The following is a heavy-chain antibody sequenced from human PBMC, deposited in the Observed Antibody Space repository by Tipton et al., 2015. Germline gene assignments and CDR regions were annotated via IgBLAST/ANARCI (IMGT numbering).Heavy chain of an antibody. Sequence: TLSLTCDVSGYSISSDYFWGWIRQPPGKGLEWIGTISHSGSTYYTPSLKSRVTISADTSKNQFSLRLSSVTAADTAVYYCACHDYDLLTRDYQTVDYWGQGTRVTVSS. CDR1: GYSISSDYF. J-gene: IGHJ4*02. D-gene: IGHD3-9*01. CDR3: ACHDYDLLTRDYQTVDY. CDR2: ISHSGST. V-gene: IGHV4-38-2*01.